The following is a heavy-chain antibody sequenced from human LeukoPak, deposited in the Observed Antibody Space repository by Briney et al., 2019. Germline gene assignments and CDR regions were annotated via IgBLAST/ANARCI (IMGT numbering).Heavy chain of an antibody. V-gene: IGHV3-23*01. CDR3: ARQWLRKG. Sequence: GGSLRLSCAASGFTFSSYAMNWVRQAPGKGLEWVSSISESGGTTDYADSVKGRFTISRDNSQNTLYLQMNGLRAEDTAVYYCARQWLRKGWGQGILVTVSS. D-gene: IGHD6-19*01. CDR2: ISESGGTT. J-gene: IGHJ4*02. CDR1: GFTFSSYA.